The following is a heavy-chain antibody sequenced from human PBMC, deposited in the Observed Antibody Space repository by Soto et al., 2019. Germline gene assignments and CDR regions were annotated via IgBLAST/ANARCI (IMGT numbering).Heavy chain of an antibody. CDR3: EVTTGY. D-gene: IGHD2-21*02. J-gene: IGHJ4*02. CDR2: MSPDSGNA. Sequence: QVQVVQSRAEVKKPGASVRVSCKTSGYTFTDYDINWVRRATGQGLEWMGWMSPDSGNAGYAQQFQGRVTMTRNTSISTAYMELSSLRSEDTAVYYCEVTTGYWGQGTMVTVSS. CDR1: GYTFTDYD. V-gene: IGHV1-8*01.